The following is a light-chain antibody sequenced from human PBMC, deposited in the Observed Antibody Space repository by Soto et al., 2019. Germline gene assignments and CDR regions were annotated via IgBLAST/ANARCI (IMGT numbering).Light chain of an antibody. CDR3: QQRSNSFT. CDR2: DAS. CDR1: QTVSTY. J-gene: IGKJ3*01. Sequence: EIVLTQSPATLSLSAGERATLSCRASQTVSTYLDWYQQKPGQAPRLLIYDASNRAPGIPARFSGSGSGTDLPLTITSLDPEVFAVYYCQQRSNSFTLGPGTRVHIK. V-gene: IGKV3-11*01.